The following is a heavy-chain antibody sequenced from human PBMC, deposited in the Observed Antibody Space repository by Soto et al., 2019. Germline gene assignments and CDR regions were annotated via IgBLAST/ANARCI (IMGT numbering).Heavy chain of an antibody. CDR2: IWYDGSNK. J-gene: IGHJ4*02. D-gene: IGHD3-22*01. CDR3: ARDPMAYYYDSSGYAPFDY. CDR1: GFTFSSYG. Sequence: QVQLVESGGGVVQPGRSLRLSCAASGFTFSSYGMHWVRQAPGKGLEWVAVIWYDGSNKYYADSVKGRFTISRDNSKXXLXXQMNSLRAEDTAVYYCARDPMAYYYDSSGYAPFDYWGQGTLVTVSS. V-gene: IGHV3-33*01.